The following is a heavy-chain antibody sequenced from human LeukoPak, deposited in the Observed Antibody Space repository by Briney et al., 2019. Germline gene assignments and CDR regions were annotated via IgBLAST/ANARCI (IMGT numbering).Heavy chain of an antibody. V-gene: IGHV4-39*07. CDR2: IYYSGST. D-gene: IGHD3-10*01. Sequence: SETLSLTCTVSGGSISSSSYYWGWIRQPPGKGLEWIGSIYYSGSTYYNPSLKSRVTISVDTSKNQLSLKLSSVTAADTAVYYCARTTYYYGSYIDYWGQGTLVTVSS. CDR1: GGSISSSSYY. J-gene: IGHJ4*02. CDR3: ARTTYYYGSYIDY.